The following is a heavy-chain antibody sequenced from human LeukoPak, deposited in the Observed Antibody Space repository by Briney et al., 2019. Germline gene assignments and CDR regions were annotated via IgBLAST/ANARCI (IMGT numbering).Heavy chain of an antibody. CDR2: IYYSGST. D-gene: IGHD6-13*01. CDR3: ARALQPGVYAFDI. Sequence: SETLSLTCTVSGVSISSYYWTWIRQPPGEGLEWIGYIYYSGSTNYNPSLKSRVTISVDTSKNQFSLKLSSVTAADTAVYYCARALQPGVYAFDIWGQGTMVTVSS. J-gene: IGHJ3*02. V-gene: IGHV4-59*01. CDR1: GVSISSYY.